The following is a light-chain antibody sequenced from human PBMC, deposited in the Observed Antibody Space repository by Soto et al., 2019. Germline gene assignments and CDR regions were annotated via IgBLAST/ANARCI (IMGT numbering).Light chain of an antibody. CDR1: QSISSW. Sequence: DIQMTQSPSTLSASVGDRVTITCRASQSISSWLDWYQQKPGKAPKLLIYKASYLESGVPSRFSGSGSGTEFTLTITSMQPDDFATYYCQQYNSYSPRNTFGQGTKVEIK. V-gene: IGKV1-5*03. J-gene: IGKJ1*01. CDR2: KAS. CDR3: QQYNSYSPRNT.